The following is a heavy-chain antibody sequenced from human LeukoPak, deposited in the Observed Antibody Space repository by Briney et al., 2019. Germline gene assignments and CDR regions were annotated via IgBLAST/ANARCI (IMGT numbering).Heavy chain of an antibody. CDR1: GYTFTGYH. CDR2: ISYDGSNK. CDR3: ARDLSGYYDY. Sequence: SCRASGYTFTGYHMHWVRQAPGKGLEWVAVISYDGSNKYYADSVKGRFTISRDNSKNTLYLQMNSLRAEDTAVYYCARDLSGYYDYWGQGTLVTVSS. J-gene: IGHJ4*02. D-gene: IGHD3-22*01. V-gene: IGHV3-30*04.